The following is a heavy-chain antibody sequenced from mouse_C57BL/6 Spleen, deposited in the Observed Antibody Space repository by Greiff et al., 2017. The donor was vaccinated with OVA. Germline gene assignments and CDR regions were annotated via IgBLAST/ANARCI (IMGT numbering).Heavy chain of an antibody. D-gene: IGHD1-1*01. CDR2: IDPSDSYT. CDR3: ANGSAFAY. J-gene: IGHJ3*01. Sequence: QVQLQQPGAELVRPGTSVKLSCKASGYTFTGYWMHWVKQRPGQGLEWIGVIDPSDSYTNYNQKFKGKATLTVDTSSSTAFMQLSSLTSEDSAVYYCANGSAFAYWGQGTLVTVSA. CDR1: GYTFTGYW. V-gene: IGHV1-59*01.